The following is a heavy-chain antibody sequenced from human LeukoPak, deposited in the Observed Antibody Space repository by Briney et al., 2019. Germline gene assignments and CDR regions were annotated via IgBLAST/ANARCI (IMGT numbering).Heavy chain of an antibody. V-gene: IGHV3-23*01. CDR3: AKYRAVADSDAFDI. D-gene: IGHD6-19*01. J-gene: IGHJ3*02. CDR1: GFTFSSYG. Sequence: GGTLRLSCAASGFTFSSYGMTWVRQAPGKGLEWVSAISGSGGSTYYADSVKGRFTISRDNSKNTLYLQMNSLRAEDTAVYYCAKYRAVADSDAFDIWGQGTMVTVSS. CDR2: ISGSGGST.